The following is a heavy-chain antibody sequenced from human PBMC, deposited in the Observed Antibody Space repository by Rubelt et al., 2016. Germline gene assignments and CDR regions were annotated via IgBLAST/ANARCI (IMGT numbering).Heavy chain of an antibody. Sequence: QVQLVQSGAEVKKPGASVPVSCKASGYTFTSYDINWVRQATGQVLEWMGWMNPNRGNTGYAQKFQGRVTMTRNTSISTAYMELSRLRSEDTAVYYCARMVNDFWSGYHNWFDPWGQGTLVTVSS. V-gene: IGHV1-8*01. J-gene: IGHJ5*02. CDR3: ARMVNDFWSGYHNWFDP. CDR2: MNPNRGNT. CDR1: GYTFTSYD. D-gene: IGHD3-3*01.